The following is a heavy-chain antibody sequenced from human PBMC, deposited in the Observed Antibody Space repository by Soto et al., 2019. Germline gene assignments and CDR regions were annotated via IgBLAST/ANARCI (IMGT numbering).Heavy chain of an antibody. J-gene: IGHJ6*03. CDR1: GYTFVKYG. CDR2: ISAENADT. V-gene: IGHV1-18*01. Sequence: QVQLVQSGSEVKKPGASVKVSCKASGYTFVKYGISWVRQAPGQGPEWMAWISAENADTNYAQKFQGRVIVTTETSTDTGYLEVRSLRPDDTAVYYCARMTAPPFHLADDYYYYMDVWGKGTTVTVSS. D-gene: IGHD3-16*01. CDR3: ARMTAPPFHLADDYYYYMDV.